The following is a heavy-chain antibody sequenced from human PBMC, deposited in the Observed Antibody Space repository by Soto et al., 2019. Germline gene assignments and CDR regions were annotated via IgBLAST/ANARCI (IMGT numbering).Heavy chain of an antibody. CDR2: IYPDDSDT. V-gene: IGHV5-51*01. CDR1: GYSSSTYW. Sequence: GESLKISCMGSGYSSSTYWIVWVRQMPGKGLEWMGIIYPDDSDTRYSPAFEGQVTISADKSTRTAYMQWSSLKASDTAMYYCARRHYDSTGYMDVWGQGTTVTVSS. D-gene: IGHD3-22*01. J-gene: IGHJ6*02. CDR3: ARRHYDSTGYMDV.